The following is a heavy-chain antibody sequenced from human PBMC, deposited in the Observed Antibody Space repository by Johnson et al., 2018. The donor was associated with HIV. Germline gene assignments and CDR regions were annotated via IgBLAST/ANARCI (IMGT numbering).Heavy chain of an antibody. D-gene: IGHD1-1*01. CDR3: ARKKATVFSTTSTNDAFDI. CDR2: ISYDGSNK. J-gene: IGHJ3*02. V-gene: IGHV3-30*04. CDR1: GFTFSSYA. Sequence: QVQLVESGGGVVQTGRSLRLSCAASGFTFSSYAMHWVRQAPGKGLECVAVISYDGSNKYYADSVKGRFTISRDNSKNTLYLQMNSLRAEDTAVYYCARKKATVFSTTSTNDAFDIWGQGT.